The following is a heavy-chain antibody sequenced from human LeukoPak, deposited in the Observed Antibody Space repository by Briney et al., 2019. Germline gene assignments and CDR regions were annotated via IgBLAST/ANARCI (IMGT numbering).Heavy chain of an antibody. Sequence: ASVEVSCKASGGTFSSYAISWVRQAPGQGLEWMGGIIPIFGTANYAQKFQGRVTMTTDTSTTTAYMELRSQRFDDTAVYYCAIAGRGWYREDYFDYWGQGTLVTVSS. CDR1: GGTFSSYA. D-gene: IGHD6-19*01. J-gene: IGHJ4*02. V-gene: IGHV1-69*05. CDR2: IIPIFGTA. CDR3: AIAGRGWYREDYFDY.